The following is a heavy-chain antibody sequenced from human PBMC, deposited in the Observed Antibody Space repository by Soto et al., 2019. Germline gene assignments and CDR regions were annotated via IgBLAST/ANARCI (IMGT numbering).Heavy chain of an antibody. J-gene: IGHJ5*02. Sequence: EVQLVQSGAEVKKPGESLRISCKGSGYSFTSYWISWVRQMPGNSLEWMGRIDPSDSYTNYSPSFQVHVTISADKSIRTASLPWSSLKASDTAMYYCARSTSSSSAFDPWGQGTLVTVSS. CDR1: GYSFTSYW. V-gene: IGHV5-10-1*01. CDR2: IDPSDSYT. D-gene: IGHD6-13*01. CDR3: ARSTSSSSAFDP.